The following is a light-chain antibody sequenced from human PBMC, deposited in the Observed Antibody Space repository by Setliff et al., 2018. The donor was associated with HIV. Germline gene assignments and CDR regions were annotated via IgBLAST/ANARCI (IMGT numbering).Light chain of an antibody. CDR3: GSYTSTTSYV. J-gene: IGLJ1*01. V-gene: IGLV2-14*01. CDR1: SSDVGGYKF. CDR2: EVS. Sequence: QPASVSGSPGQSITISCTGTSSDVGGYKFVSWYQQHPGKAPKLMIYEVSNRPSGVSDRFSGSKSGSTATLTISGLQAEDEADYYCGSYTSTTSYVFGSGTKVTVL.